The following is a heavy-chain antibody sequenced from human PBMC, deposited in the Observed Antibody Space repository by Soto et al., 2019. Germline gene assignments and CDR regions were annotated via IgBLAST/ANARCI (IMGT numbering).Heavy chain of an antibody. D-gene: IGHD1-1*01. CDR2: ISSDGRKE. CDR1: GFTFKNFG. Sequence: QVRLVESGGGVVQPGESLRLSCSASGFTFKNFGINWVRQPPGKGLEWLAVISSDGRKEEYADSVKGRLTISRDNSKNTLSLQMHSLRPEDTALYFCAKATDASKTVYWNYGMDVWGQGTTVIVSS. V-gene: IGHV3-30*18. CDR3: AKATDASKTVYWNYGMDV. J-gene: IGHJ6*02.